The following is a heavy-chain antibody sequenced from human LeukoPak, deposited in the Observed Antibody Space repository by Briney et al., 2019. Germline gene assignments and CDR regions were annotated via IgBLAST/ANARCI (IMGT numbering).Heavy chain of an antibody. CDR2: ISSSSSYI. CDR1: GFPFSTYS. D-gene: IGHD2-21*01. Sequence: GGSLRLSCAASGFPFSTYSMNWVRQAPGKGLEWVSSISSSSSYIYYADSVKGRFTISRDNAKNSLYLQMNSLRAEGTAVYYCARALWLFHYWGQGTLVTASS. CDR3: ARALWLFHY. J-gene: IGHJ4*02. V-gene: IGHV3-21*04.